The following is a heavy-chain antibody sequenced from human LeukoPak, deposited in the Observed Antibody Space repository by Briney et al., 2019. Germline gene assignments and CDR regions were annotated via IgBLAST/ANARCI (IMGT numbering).Heavy chain of an antibody. Sequence: ASVKVSCKASGYTFTSYGISWVRQAPGQGLEWMGRINPNSGGTNYAQKFQGRVTMTRDTSISTAYMELSRLRSDDTAVYYCARDGDYYDSSCFDYWGQGTLVTVSS. V-gene: IGHV1-2*06. CDR1: GYTFTSYG. CDR2: INPNSGGT. CDR3: ARDGDYYDSSCFDY. J-gene: IGHJ4*02. D-gene: IGHD3-22*01.